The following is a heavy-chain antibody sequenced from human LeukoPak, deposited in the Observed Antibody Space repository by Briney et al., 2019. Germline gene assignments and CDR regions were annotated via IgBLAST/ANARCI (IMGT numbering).Heavy chain of an antibody. CDR2: IYSAGDT. V-gene: IGHV3-66*01. CDR1: RFTASSNY. D-gene: IGHD1-26*01. J-gene: IGHJ4*02. Sequence: GGSLRLSCAASRFTASSNYMSWVRQAPGKGLEWVSIIYSAGDTYYADSVKGRFTISRDNSKNTLYLQINSLRAEDTAVYYCARDLESGFYGGVGYWGQGTLVTVSS. CDR3: ARDLESGFYGGVGY.